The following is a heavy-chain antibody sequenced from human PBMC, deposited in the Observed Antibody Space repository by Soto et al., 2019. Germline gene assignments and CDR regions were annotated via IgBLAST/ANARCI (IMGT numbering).Heavy chain of an antibody. CDR1: DGSINNGDW. J-gene: IGHJ4*02. V-gene: IGHV4-4*02. CDR2: VYHNGNP. Sequence: QVQLQESGTGLVEPSGTLSLTCNVYDGSINNGDWCSWVRQPPGKGLGWIGEVYHNGNPNYNASLKSRVTVSVDTSRHQSSPRLTSVAPADTAVYYCATRGIVGPIHWGQGTLVTVSS. D-gene: IGHD1-26*01. CDR3: ATRGIVGPIH.